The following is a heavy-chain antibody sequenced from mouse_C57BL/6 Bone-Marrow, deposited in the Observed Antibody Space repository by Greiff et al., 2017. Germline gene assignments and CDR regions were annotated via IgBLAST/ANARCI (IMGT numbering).Heavy chain of an antibody. CDR1: GFTFSSYG. D-gene: IGHD2-2*01. J-gene: IGHJ3*01. CDR3: ARLYYAYDERAWFAY. CDR2: ISSGGSYT. Sequence: EVMLVESGGDLVKPGGSLKLSCAASGFTFSSYGMSWVRQTPDKRLEWVATISSGGSYTYYPDSVKGRFPISRDNATNTLYLQMSSLKSEDTAMYYFARLYYAYDERAWFAYWGQGTLGTVSA. V-gene: IGHV5-6*01.